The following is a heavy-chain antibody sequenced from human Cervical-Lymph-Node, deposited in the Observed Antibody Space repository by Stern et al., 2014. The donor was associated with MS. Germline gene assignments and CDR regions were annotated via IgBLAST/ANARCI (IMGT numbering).Heavy chain of an antibody. CDR1: GGSISSGSYY. CDR3: ARVIAAAAFDY. Sequence: VQLVESGPGLVKPSQTLSLTCTVSGGSISSGSYYWSWIRQPAGKGLEWIGRIYTSGCTNYNPSLKSRVTLSVAKSKKPFSLKLSSVTAADTAVYYCARVIAAAAFDYWGQGTLVTVSS. CDR2: IYTSGCT. V-gene: IGHV4-61*02. J-gene: IGHJ4*02. D-gene: IGHD6-13*01.